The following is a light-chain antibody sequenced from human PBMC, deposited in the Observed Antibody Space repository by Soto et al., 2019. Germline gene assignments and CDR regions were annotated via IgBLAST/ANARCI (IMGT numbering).Light chain of an antibody. CDR1: SSDVGGYNY. Sequence: QSVLTQPASVSGSPGQSITISCTGTSSDVGGYNYVSWYQQHPGKAPKLVIYDVSNRPSGVSNRFSGSKSGNTASLTISGLQAEDEADYYCSSYTSSTPWVFGTGTRSPS. CDR2: DVS. CDR3: SSYTSSTPWV. J-gene: IGLJ1*01. V-gene: IGLV2-14*01.